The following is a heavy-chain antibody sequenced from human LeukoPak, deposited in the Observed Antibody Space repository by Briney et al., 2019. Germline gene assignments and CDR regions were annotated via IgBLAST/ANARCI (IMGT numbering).Heavy chain of an antibody. J-gene: IGHJ3*02. D-gene: IGHD4-17*01. Sequence: ASVKVSCKASGYTFTGYYMHWVRQAPGQGLEWMGWINPNSGGTNYAQKFQGRVTMTRDTSISTAYMELSSLRSEDTAVYYCASLSRADYGDYVGAFDIWGQGTMVTVSS. CDR2: INPNSGGT. V-gene: IGHV1-2*02. CDR1: GYTFTGYY. CDR3: ASLSRADYGDYVGAFDI.